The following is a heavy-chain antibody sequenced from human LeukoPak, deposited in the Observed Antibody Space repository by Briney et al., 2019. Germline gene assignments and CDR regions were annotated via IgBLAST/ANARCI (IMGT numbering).Heavy chain of an antibody. J-gene: IGHJ4*02. CDR1: GGSISSHY. Sequence: SETLSLTCTVSGGSISSHYWSWIRQPPGKGLEWIGHIYYSGSTNYNPSLKSRVTISVDTSKNQFSLKLSSVTAADTAVYYCARAAYFSVTTYDYWGQGTLVTVSS. D-gene: IGHD3-16*01. CDR3: ARAAYFSVTTYDY. CDR2: IYYSGST. V-gene: IGHV4-59*11.